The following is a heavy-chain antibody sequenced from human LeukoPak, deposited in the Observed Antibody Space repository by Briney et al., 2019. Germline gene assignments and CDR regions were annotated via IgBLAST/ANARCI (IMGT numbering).Heavy chain of an antibody. J-gene: IGHJ4*02. Sequence: GGSLRLSCAASGFTFSSYAMHWVRQAPGKGLEWVAVISYDGSNKYYADSVKGRFTISRDNSKNTLYLQMNSLRAEDTAVYYCAAYGSCTSTTCYTLPSDYWGQGTLVTVSS. CDR3: AAYGSCTSTTCYTLPSDY. D-gene: IGHD2-2*02. V-gene: IGHV3-30-3*01. CDR2: ISYDGSNK. CDR1: GFTFSSYA.